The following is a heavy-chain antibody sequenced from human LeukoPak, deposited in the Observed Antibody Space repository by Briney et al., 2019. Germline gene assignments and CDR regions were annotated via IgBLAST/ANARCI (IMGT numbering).Heavy chain of an antibody. Sequence: SQTLSLTCTVSGGSISSGGYYWSWIRQPPGKGLEWIGYIYHSGNTYYNPSLKSRVTISVDRSKNQFSLKLSSVTAADTAVYYCARGGYDFWSGYETSFDYWGQGTVVSVSS. CDR3: ARGGYDFWSGYETSFDY. J-gene: IGHJ4*02. V-gene: IGHV4-30-2*01. CDR1: GGSISSGGYY. CDR2: IYHSGNT. D-gene: IGHD3-3*01.